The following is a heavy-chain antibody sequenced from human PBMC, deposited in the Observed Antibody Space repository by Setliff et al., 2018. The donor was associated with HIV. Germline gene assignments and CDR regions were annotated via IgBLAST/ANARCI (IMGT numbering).Heavy chain of an antibody. Sequence: PGGSLRLSCAASGFTFSSYWMHWVRQAPGKGLVWVSRINSDGSSTSYADSVKGRFTISRDNSKNTLYLQMNSLRAEDTAVYYCARVRVTMLVVGNSLLDYWGQGTLVTV. D-gene: IGHD3-22*01. J-gene: IGHJ4*02. V-gene: IGHV3-74*01. CDR1: GFTFSSYW. CDR2: INSDGSST. CDR3: ARVRVTMLVVGNSLLDY.